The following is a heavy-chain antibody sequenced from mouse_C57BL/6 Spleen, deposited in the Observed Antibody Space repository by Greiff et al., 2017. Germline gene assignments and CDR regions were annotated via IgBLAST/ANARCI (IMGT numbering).Heavy chain of an antibody. V-gene: IGHV1-80*01. D-gene: IGHD1-1*01. CDR3: ARRVLPYYAMDY. Sequence: QVQLKQSGAELVKPGASVKISCKASGYAFSSYWMNWVKQRPGKGLEWIGQIYPGDGDTNYNGKFKGKATLTADKSSSTAYMQLSSLTSEDSAVYFGARRVLPYYAMDYWGQGTSVTVSS. J-gene: IGHJ4*01. CDR1: GYAFSSYW. CDR2: IYPGDGDT.